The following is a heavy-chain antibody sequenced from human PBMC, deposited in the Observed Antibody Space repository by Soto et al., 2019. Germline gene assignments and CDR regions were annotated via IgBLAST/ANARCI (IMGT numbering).Heavy chain of an antibody. CDR1: GFTFSSYW. V-gene: IGHV3-7*03. J-gene: IGHJ4*02. D-gene: IGHD6-6*01. Sequence: PGGSLRLSCAASGFTFSSYWMSWVCQAPGKGLEWVANIKQDGSEKYYVDSVKGRFTISRDNAKNSLYLQMNSLRAEDTAVYYCAREGFIAARPIDYWGQGTLVTVSS. CDR2: IKQDGSEK. CDR3: AREGFIAARPIDY.